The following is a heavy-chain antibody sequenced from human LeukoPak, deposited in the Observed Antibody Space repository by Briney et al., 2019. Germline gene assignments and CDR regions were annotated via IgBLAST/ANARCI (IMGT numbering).Heavy chain of an antibody. Sequence: ASVKVSCKASGYTFTPSFIHWVRQAPGQGLEWMGRINPNSGGTNYPQNSQGKVTLTRDTSISTAYLELSRLTSDDTAVYYCAINMATAMAHDYWGQGTLVTVSS. D-gene: IGHD5-18*01. J-gene: IGHJ4*02. CDR2: INPNSGGT. V-gene: IGHV1-2*06. CDR3: AINMATAMAHDY. CDR1: GYTFTPSF.